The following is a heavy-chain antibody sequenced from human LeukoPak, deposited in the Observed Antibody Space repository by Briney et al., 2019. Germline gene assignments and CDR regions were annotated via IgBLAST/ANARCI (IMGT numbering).Heavy chain of an antibody. V-gene: IGHV3-33*01. CDR2: IWYDGSNK. CDR3: ARDLRISDYYYYGMDV. D-gene: IGHD2-15*01. Sequence: GGSLRLSCAASGFTFSSYGMHWVRRAPGKGLEWVAVIWYDGSNKYYADSVKGRFTISRDNSKNTLYLQMNSLRAEDTAVYYCARDLRISDYYYYGMDVWGQGTTVTVSS. J-gene: IGHJ6*02. CDR1: GFTFSSYG.